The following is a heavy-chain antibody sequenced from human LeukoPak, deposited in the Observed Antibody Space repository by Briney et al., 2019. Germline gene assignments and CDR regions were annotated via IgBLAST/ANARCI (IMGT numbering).Heavy chain of an antibody. V-gene: IGHV3-21*01. J-gene: IGHJ1*01. CDR3: ARDSSNWAWAEYFQH. CDR1: GFTFSSYS. CDR2: ISSSSSYI. Sequence: VGSLRLSSAASGFTFSSYSMNWVRQAPGKGLEWVSSISSSSSYIYYADSVKGRFTISRDNAKNSLYLQMNSLRAGDTAVYYCARDSSNWAWAEYFQHWGQGTLITVSS. D-gene: IGHD6-13*01.